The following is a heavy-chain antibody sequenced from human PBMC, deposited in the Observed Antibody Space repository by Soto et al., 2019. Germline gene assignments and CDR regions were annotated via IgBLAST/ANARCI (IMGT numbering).Heavy chain of an antibody. CDR3: ARMYYDFWSSAVFNYFDY. V-gene: IGHV4-61*01. J-gene: IGHJ4*02. Sequence: PSETLSLTCTVSGGSVSSGSYYWSWIRQPPGKGLEWIGYIYYSGSTNYNPSLKSRVTISVDTSKNQFSLKLSSVTAADTAVYYCARMYYDFWSSAVFNYFDYWGQGTLVTVSS. CDR2: IYYSGST. D-gene: IGHD3-3*01. CDR1: GGSVSSGSYY.